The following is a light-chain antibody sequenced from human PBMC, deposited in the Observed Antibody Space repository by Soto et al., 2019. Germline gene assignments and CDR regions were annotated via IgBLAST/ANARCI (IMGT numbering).Light chain of an antibody. V-gene: IGLV2-14*01. CDR2: DVS. CDR1: SSDVGGYNY. Sequence: QSVLTQPASVSGSPGQSTTISCTRTSSDVGGYNYVSWYQQHPGKAPKLMIYDVSNRPSGVSNRFSGSKSGNTASLTISGLQAEDEADYYCSSYTSSSTLVFGGGTQLTVL. CDR3: SSYTSSSTLV. J-gene: IGLJ2*01.